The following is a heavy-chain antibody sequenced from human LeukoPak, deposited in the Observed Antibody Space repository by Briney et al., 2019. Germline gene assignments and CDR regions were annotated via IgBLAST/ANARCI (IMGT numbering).Heavy chain of an antibody. CDR1: GGSISSYY. J-gene: IGHJ6*03. Sequence: SETPSLTCTVSGGSISSYYWSWIRQPPGKGLEWIGYIYYSGSTNYNPSLKSRVTISVDTSKNQFSLKLSSVTAADTAVYYCARDPWSYYYMDVWGKGTTVTVSS. CDR3: ARDPWSYYYMDV. D-gene: IGHD2-8*01. V-gene: IGHV4-59*01. CDR2: IYYSGST.